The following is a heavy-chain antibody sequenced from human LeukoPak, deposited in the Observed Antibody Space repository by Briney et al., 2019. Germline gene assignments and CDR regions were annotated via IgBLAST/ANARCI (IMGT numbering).Heavy chain of an antibody. Sequence: ASVKVSCKASGYAFTSYGISWVRQAPGQGLEWMGWISAYNGNTNYAQKLQGRVTMTTDTSTSTAYMELRSLRSDDTAVYYCARGGSLWFGESYLIDYWGQGTLVTVSS. J-gene: IGHJ4*02. CDR1: GYAFTSYG. D-gene: IGHD3-10*01. CDR3: ARGGSLWFGESYLIDY. V-gene: IGHV1-18*01. CDR2: ISAYNGNT.